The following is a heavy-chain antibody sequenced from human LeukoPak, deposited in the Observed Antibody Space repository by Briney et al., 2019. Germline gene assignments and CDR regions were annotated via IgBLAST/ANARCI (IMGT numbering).Heavy chain of an antibody. CDR1: GGSISSYY. CDR3: ARAGQYQLLYPEYYFGY. D-gene: IGHD2-2*02. CDR2: IYTSGST. Sequence: PSETLSLTCTVSGGSISSYYWSWIRQPAGKGLEWIGRIYTSGSTNYNPPLKSRVTMSVDTSKNQFSLKLSSVTAADTAVYYCARAGQYQLLYPEYYFGYWGQGTLVTVSS. J-gene: IGHJ4*02. V-gene: IGHV4-4*07.